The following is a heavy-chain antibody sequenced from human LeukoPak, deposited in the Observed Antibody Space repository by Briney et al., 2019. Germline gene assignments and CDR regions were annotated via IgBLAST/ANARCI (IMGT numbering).Heavy chain of an antibody. D-gene: IGHD3-22*01. CDR2: ISGSGGST. J-gene: IGHJ5*02. V-gene: IGHV3-23*01. CDR1: GFTFSSYA. CDR3: AKEGIPYDSSGYYFNWFDP. Sequence: GGSLRLSCAASGFTFSSYAMSWVRQAPGKGLEWVSAISGSGGSTYYADSVKGRFTISRDNSKNTLYLQMNSLRAEDTAVYYCAKEGIPYDSSGYYFNWFDPWGQGTLVTVSS.